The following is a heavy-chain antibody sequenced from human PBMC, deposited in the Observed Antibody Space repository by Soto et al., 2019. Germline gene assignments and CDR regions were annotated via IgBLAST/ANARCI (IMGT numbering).Heavy chain of an antibody. D-gene: IGHD5-18*01. J-gene: IGHJ4*02. Sequence: QLQLQESGPGLVKPSETLSLTCTVSGGFIRSSRDYWGWIRQPPGKGLEWIGSIYYSGSTSYNPSLKSRVTISVDTSKNQFSLKLSSVTAADTAVYYCARQEWIQLWPDDYWGQGTLVTVSS. CDR2: IYYSGST. V-gene: IGHV4-39*01. CDR3: ARQEWIQLWPDDY. CDR1: GGFIRSSRDY.